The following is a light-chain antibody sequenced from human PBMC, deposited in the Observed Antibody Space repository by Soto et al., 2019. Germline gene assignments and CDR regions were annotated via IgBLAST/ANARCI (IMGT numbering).Light chain of an antibody. Sequence: DIQMTQSPSTLSASVGDRVTITCRASQSISNWLAWYQQKPGKAPKLLIYKASDLERGVPSRFSGSGSGTEFTLTISSLQPDDFATYYCQQYSAYWTFGQGTKVEVK. CDR1: QSISNW. CDR2: KAS. V-gene: IGKV1-5*03. CDR3: QQYSAYWT. J-gene: IGKJ1*01.